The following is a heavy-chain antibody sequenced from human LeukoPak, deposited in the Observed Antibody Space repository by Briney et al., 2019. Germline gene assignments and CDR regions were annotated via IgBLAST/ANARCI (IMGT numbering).Heavy chain of an antibody. CDR3: ARAVGSSSSCEPNCYYYYMDV. CDR1: GGSISSYY. D-gene: IGHD6-6*01. Sequence: SETLSLTCTVSGGSISSYYWSWIRQPAGKGLEWIGRIYTSGSTNYNPSLKSRVTMSVDTSKNQFSLKLSSVTAADTAVYYCARAVGSSSSCEPNCYYYYMDVWGKGTTVTVSS. V-gene: IGHV4-4*07. CDR2: IYTSGST. J-gene: IGHJ6*03.